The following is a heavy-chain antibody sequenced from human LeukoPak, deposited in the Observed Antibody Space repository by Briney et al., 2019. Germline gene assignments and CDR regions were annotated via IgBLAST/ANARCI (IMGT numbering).Heavy chain of an antibody. CDR2: ISTRGGTT. D-gene: IGHD1-26*01. CDR1: GFTFSSYA. CDR3: AKDRWVGATISHYFDY. Sequence: GGSLRLSCAAPGFTFSSYAMNWVRQAPGKGLEWVSAISTRGGTTYYADSVKGRFTISRDDSKNTLYLQMNSLRVEDTAVYYCAKDRWVGATISHYFDYWGQGTLVTVSS. V-gene: IGHV3-23*01. J-gene: IGHJ4*02.